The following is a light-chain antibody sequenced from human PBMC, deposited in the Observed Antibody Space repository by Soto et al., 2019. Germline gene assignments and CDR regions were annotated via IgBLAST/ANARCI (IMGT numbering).Light chain of an antibody. CDR1: SSDVGAYNL. V-gene: IGLV2-23*01. CDR2: EGS. Sequence: QPVLAQPASVSGSPGQSITISCTGTSSDVGAYNLVSWYQHHPGKAPKLLVYEGSKRPSGVFNRFSGSKSGNTASLTISGLQADDEADYYCCSYGGTSTYVFGTGTKVTVL. CDR3: CSYGGTSTYV. J-gene: IGLJ1*01.